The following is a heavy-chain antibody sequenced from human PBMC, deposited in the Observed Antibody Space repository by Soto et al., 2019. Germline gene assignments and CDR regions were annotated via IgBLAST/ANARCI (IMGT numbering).Heavy chain of an antibody. D-gene: IGHD2-2*03. CDR3: AKFMVVLDIVVVPAAITGDAFDI. J-gene: IGHJ3*02. CDR1: GFTFSSYS. Sequence: GGSLILSCAASGFTFSSYSMSWVRQAPGKGLEWVSAISGSGGSTYYADSVKGRFTISRDNSKNTLYLQMNSLRAEDTAVYYCAKFMVVLDIVVVPAAITGDAFDIWGQGTMVTVSS. V-gene: IGHV3-23*01. CDR2: ISGSGGST.